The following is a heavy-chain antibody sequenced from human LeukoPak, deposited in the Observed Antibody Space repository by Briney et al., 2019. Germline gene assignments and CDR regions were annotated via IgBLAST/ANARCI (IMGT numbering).Heavy chain of an antibody. V-gene: IGHV1-24*01. CDR1: RYTLTELS. J-gene: IGHJ4*02. Sequence: SVKVSCKVSRYTLTELSMHWVRQAPGNGPEWKGCFDPEDYQTIHAQKIQDRVTMTEDTSTDTAYIELSSLISEDTAVYYSAPPGGGYRMYYFDYWGQGALVSVSS. D-gene: IGHD6-19*01. CDR2: FDPEDYQT. CDR3: APPGGGYRMYYFDY.